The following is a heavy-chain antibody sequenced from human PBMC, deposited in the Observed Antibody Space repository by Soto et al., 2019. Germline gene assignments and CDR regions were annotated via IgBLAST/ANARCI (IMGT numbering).Heavy chain of an antibody. CDR1: VYTLPYLS. CDR2: FDPDAGAA. J-gene: IGHJ4*02. V-gene: IGHV1-24*01. D-gene: IGHD1-26*01. CDR3: ASGVVGATYYFDY. Sequence: GASVTVSCQVSVYTLPYLSIHWLRLAPGKGREWMGGFDPDAGAAIYAQKVQVRVTITEDTSTDTAHMELSRLSCEDTAVYYCASGVVGATYYFDYWGQGPLLTVSS.